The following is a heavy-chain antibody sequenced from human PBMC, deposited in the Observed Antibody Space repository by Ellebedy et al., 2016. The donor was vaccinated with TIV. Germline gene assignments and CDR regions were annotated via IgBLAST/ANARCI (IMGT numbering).Heavy chain of an antibody. Sequence: AASVKVSCKASGYTFQYYALNWVRQSPGQGLEWMGWISPSTGNPTYAQGLTGRFVFSLDTSVSTAYLEIKSLRDEDTAMYYWVRDGGYSGYDYYVDYWGQGTLVTVSS. CDR1: GYTFQYYA. CDR3: VRDGGYSGYDYYVDY. CDR2: ISPSTGNP. D-gene: IGHD5-12*01. J-gene: IGHJ4*02. V-gene: IGHV7-4-1*02.